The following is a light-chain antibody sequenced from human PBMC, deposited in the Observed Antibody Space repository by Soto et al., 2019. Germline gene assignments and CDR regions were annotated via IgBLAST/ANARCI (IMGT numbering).Light chain of an antibody. Sequence: IVMTQSAAALSVSPGERATLSCRASQSIGRNLVWCQQKPGQAPRLLIYAASTRATGVPARFSGSGSGTDFTLTISRLEPEYFAVYYCQQYGSSGTFAQGTKVDI. CDR2: AAS. V-gene: IGKV3-15*01. CDR3: QQYGSSGT. CDR1: QSIGRN. J-gene: IGKJ1*01.